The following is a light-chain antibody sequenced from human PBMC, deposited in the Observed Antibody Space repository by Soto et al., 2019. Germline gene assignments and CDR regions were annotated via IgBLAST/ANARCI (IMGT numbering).Light chain of an antibody. CDR3: SSYTSSSPPLYV. J-gene: IGLJ1*01. Sequence: QSVLTQPASVSGSPGQSITISCTGTSSDVGGYNYVSWYQQHPGKAPKLMIYDVSNRPSGVSNRCSGSKSGNTASLTISGRQAEDEADYYCSSYTSSSPPLYVFGTGTKLTVL. CDR1: SSDVGGYNY. V-gene: IGLV2-14*01. CDR2: DVS.